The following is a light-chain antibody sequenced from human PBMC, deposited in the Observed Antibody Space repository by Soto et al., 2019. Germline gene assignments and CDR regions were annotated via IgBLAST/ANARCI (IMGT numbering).Light chain of an antibody. CDR2: AAS. J-gene: IGKJ5*01. CDR1: QSISRN. V-gene: IGKV1-39*01. Sequence: DIQMTQYPSSLSASVGDRVTITCRASQSISRNLNWYQHKPGKPPKLLIYAASSLQNGVPSRFHGGRSGTEFTLSINSLQPEDFGTYFCHQSFTTASITFGQGTRLEIK. CDR3: HQSFTTASIT.